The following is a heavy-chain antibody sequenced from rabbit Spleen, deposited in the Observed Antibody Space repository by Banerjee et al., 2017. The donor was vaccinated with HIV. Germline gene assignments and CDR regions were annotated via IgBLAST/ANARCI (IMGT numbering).Heavy chain of an antibody. D-gene: IGHD6-1*01. V-gene: IGHV1S47*01. J-gene: IGHJ4*01. CDR2: IETICGST. CDR1: GFSFSNKA. Sequence: QEQLVEGGGGLAHPGGSLKLSCTASGFSFSNKAVMCWVHQAPGKGLEWIGYIETICGSTYFANLVTGRFTLSSHNDPDTLYLHLNSLTAAVTATYFCVSDQDGDADFGPYCLNLWGPGTLVTVS. CDR3: VSDQDGDADFGPYCLNL.